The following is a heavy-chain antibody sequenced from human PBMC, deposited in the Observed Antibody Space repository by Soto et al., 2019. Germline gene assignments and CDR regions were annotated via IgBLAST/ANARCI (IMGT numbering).Heavy chain of an antibody. V-gene: IGHV3-74*01. J-gene: IGHJ2*01. CDR2: INSDGSST. CDR3: ARDTAKTWYFDL. Sequence: EVQLVESGGGLVQPGGSLRLSCAASGFTFSTYLMHWVRQAAGKGLVWVSRINSDGSSTSYADSVKGRFTISRDNAKNTLYLQMNSLRAEDTAVYYCARDTAKTWYFDLWGRGTLVTVSS. CDR1: GFTFSTYL.